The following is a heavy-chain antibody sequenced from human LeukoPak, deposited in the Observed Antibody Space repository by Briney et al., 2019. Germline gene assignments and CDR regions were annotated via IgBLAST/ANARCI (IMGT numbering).Heavy chain of an antibody. CDR2: IYSGGST. J-gene: IGHJ4*02. V-gene: IGHV3-53*01. D-gene: IGHD7-27*01. CDR1: GFTVSSNY. CDR3: ARELGKNSYYFDY. Sequence: PGGSLRLSCAASGFTVSSNYMSWVRQAPGKGLEWVSVIYSGGSTYYADSVKGRFTISRDNSKNTLYLQMNSLRAEDTAVYYCARELGKNSYYFDYWGQGTLVTVSS.